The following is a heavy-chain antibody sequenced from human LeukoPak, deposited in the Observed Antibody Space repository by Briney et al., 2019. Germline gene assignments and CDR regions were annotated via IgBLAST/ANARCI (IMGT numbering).Heavy chain of an antibody. V-gene: IGHV4-59*01. CDR3: ARRRYSSGWYYFDY. CDR2: MYYSGST. CDR1: GFTFSSYG. D-gene: IGHD6-19*01. J-gene: IGHJ4*02. Sequence: GSLRLSCAASGFTFSSYGMHWVRQAPGKGLEWVAYMYYSGSTNYNPSLKSRVTTSVDTSKNQFSLKLSSVTAADTAVYYCARRRYSSGWYYFDYWGQGTLVTVSS.